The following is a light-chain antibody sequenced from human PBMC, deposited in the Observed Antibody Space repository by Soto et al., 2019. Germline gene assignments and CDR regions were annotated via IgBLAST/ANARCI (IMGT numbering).Light chain of an antibody. CDR1: QSISSW. CDR3: QKYNSPSLT. J-gene: IGKJ3*01. Sequence: DIQMTQSPSTLSASVGDTVTITCRASQSISSWLAWYQQKPGKAPKLLIYDASSLESGVPPRFSGSGSGTEFTLTVGSLQPDDFATYYCQKYNSPSLTFGPGTKVDIK. CDR2: DAS. V-gene: IGKV1-5*01.